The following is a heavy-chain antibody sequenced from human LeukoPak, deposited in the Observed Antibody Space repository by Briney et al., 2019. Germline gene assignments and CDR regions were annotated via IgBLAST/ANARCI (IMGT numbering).Heavy chain of an antibody. CDR1: GSTFDDYA. CDR2: ISGDGGST. V-gene: IGHV3-43*02. Sequence: PGGSLRLSCAASGSTFDDYAMHWVRQAPGKGLEWVSLISGDGGSTHYADSVKGRFTISRDNSKNSLYLQMNSLRTEDTALYYCAKDREDTYYYMDVWGKGTTVTVSS. J-gene: IGHJ6*03. D-gene: IGHD5-18*01. CDR3: AKDREDTYYYMDV.